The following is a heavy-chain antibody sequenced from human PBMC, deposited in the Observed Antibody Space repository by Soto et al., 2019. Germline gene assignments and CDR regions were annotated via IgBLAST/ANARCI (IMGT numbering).Heavy chain of an antibody. Sequence: SETLSLTCTVSGGSISPYYWSWIRQPPGKGLEWIGYIYYSGSTKYNPSLKSRVIISVDRTKNHFSLRLNSVTAADSAVYYCVRVGGYYGDYPNFDYWGQGTLVTVSS. CDR2: IYYSGST. CDR1: GGSISPYY. J-gene: IGHJ4*02. V-gene: IGHV4-59*01. CDR3: VRVGGYYGDYPNFDY. D-gene: IGHD4-17*01.